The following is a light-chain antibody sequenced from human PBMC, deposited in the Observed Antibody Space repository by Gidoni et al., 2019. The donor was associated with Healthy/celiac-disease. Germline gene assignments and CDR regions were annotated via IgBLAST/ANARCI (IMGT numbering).Light chain of an antibody. Sequence: DIQVTQSPSSLSASVGDRVTITCRASQSISRYLNWYQQKPGKAPKLLIYAASSLQSGVPSRFSGSGSGTDFTLTISSLQPEDFATYYCQQSYSTPTFXXXTKVEIK. V-gene: IGKV1-39*01. CDR3: QQSYSTPT. J-gene: IGKJ1*01. CDR1: QSISRY. CDR2: AAS.